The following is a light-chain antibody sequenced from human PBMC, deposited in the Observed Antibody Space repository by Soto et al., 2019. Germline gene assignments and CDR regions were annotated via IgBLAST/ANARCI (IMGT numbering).Light chain of an antibody. V-gene: IGLV1-40*01. Sequence: QSVLTQPPSLSGAPGQRVTISCTGGSSNIWAGSDVNWYQQLPGTAPKLLIYGNDIRPSGVPDRFSASKSGTSASLAITGLQADDEADYYCLSYDDGLSSYVFGTGTKLTVL. CDR2: GND. CDR3: LSYDDGLSSYV. CDR1: SSNIWAGSD. J-gene: IGLJ1*01.